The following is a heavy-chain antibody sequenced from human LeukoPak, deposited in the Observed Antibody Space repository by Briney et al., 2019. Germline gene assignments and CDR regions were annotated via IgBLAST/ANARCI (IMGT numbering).Heavy chain of an antibody. V-gene: IGHV1-69*04. J-gene: IGHJ6*02. D-gene: IGHD3-9*01. CDR1: GGTFSSYA. Sequence: GSSVKVSCKASGGTFSSYAISWVRQAPGQGLEWMGRITPILGIANYAQKFQGRVTITADKSTSTAYMELSSLRSEDTAVYYCARMAGVRYFDWLLQGMDVWGQGTTVTVSS. CDR2: ITPILGIA. CDR3: ARMAGVRYFDWLLQGMDV.